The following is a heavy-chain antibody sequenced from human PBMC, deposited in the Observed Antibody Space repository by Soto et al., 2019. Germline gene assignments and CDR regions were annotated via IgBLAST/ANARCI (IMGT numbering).Heavy chain of an antibody. CDR3: AKGGATYGLLTHDY. CDR1: RFTFINFA. Sequence: GGSLRLSCGASRFTFINFAMSWVRQAPGKGLEWVSTITGTSANTYYTDSVKGRFAISRDNSQNTLYLQMNSLTTEDTAVYYCAKGGATYGLLTHDYWGQGTLVTVSS. CDR2: ITGTSANT. V-gene: IGHV3-23*01. D-gene: IGHD3-9*01. J-gene: IGHJ4*02.